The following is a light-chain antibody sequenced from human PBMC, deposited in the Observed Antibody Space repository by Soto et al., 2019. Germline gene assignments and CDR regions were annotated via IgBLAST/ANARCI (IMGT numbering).Light chain of an antibody. CDR1: SSNIGAGYG. CDR2: GNS. CDR3: QSYDISPSLV. V-gene: IGLV1-40*01. Sequence: QSVLTQPPSVSGAPGQRVTISCTGSSSNIGAGYGVHWYQQLPGTAPKLLIYGNSNRPSGVPDRFDGYKSGTSASLAITGLQAEDAAAYYCQSYDISPSLVFGGGTKLTVL. J-gene: IGLJ2*01.